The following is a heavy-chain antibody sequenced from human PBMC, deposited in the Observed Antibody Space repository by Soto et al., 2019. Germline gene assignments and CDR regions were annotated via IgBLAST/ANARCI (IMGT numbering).Heavy chain of an antibody. Sequence: EVPLLESGGGLVQPGGSLRLSCAASGFTFSSYAMSWVRQAPGKGLEWVSVISGSGDSKYYADSVKGRFTISRDNSKNTLYLQRNSLRVAGTAVYYCATRAYGSDFDYWGQGTLVTVSS. CDR2: ISGSGDSK. CDR3: ATRAYGSDFDY. V-gene: IGHV3-23*01. J-gene: IGHJ4*02. CDR1: GFTFSSYA. D-gene: IGHD3-10*01.